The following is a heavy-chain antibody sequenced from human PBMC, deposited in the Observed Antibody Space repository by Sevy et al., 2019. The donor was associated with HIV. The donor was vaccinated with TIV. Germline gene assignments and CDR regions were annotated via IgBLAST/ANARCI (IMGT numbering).Heavy chain of an antibody. CDR3: ARGSCSCTRCYGDNWFGP. D-gene: IGHD2-2*01. J-gene: IGHJ5*02. CDR1: GFTFSSYW. V-gene: IGHV3-74*01. Sequence: GGSLRLSCAASGFTFSSYWMHWVRQAPGKGLVWVSRINSDGSSTSYADSVKGRFTISRDNAKNTLYLQMNILIAEDTAADSCARGSCSCTRCYGDNWFGPWGQGTLGTVSS. CDR2: INSDGSST.